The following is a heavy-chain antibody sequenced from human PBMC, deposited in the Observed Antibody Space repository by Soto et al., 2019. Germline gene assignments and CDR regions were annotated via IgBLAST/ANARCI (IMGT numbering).Heavy chain of an antibody. V-gene: IGHV2-5*02. CDR2: IYWDDDN. CDR3: AHHGSSWDRFAY. Sequence: QITLKESGPTLVKPTQTLTLTCTFSGFSLSTSGVGVGWIRQPPGKALEWLALIYWDDDNPYSPSLKSRLTIPTHTSKNQVVLKMTNMNRVDTATYYGAHHGSSWDRFAYWGQGTLVTVS. CDR1: GFSLSTSGVG. D-gene: IGHD6-13*01. J-gene: IGHJ4*02.